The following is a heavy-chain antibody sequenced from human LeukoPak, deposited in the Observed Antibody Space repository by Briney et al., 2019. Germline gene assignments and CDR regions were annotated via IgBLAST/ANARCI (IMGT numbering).Heavy chain of an antibody. CDR3: ARVQKWPYYYDSSGYSDY. CDR1: GYTFTSYG. D-gene: IGHD3-22*01. V-gene: IGHV1-18*01. Sequence: ASVKVSCKASGYTFTSYGISWVRQAPGQGLEWMGWISAYNGNTNYAQKLQGRVTMTTDTSTSTAYMEPRSLRSDDTAVYYCARVQKWPYYYDSSGYSDYWGQGTLVTVSS. J-gene: IGHJ4*02. CDR2: ISAYNGNT.